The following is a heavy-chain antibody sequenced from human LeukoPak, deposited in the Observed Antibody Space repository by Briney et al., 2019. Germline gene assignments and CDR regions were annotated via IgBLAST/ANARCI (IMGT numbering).Heavy chain of an antibody. CDR3: ANRNIAAAVHGLF. J-gene: IGHJ4*02. CDR1: GFTFSSYA. CDR2: ISGSADST. D-gene: IGHD6-13*01. Sequence: PGGSLRLSCAASGFTFSSYAMSWVRQAPGKGLEWVSGISGSADSTYYADSVKGRFTISRDNSKKTLYLQMNSLRADDTAVYYYANRNIAAAVHGLFWGQRTLVTVSS. V-gene: IGHV3-23*01.